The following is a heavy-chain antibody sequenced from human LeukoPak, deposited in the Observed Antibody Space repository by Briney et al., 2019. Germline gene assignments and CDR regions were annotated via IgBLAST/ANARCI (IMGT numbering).Heavy chain of an antibody. CDR3: ARCPQEIFDY. V-gene: IGHV3-23*01. CDR2: VTGGGGDT. Sequence: GGSLRLSCAASGFSFSSYAMSWVRQAPGKRLEWVSVVTGGGGDTYYADSVKGRFTISRDNSKNMLYLQMNSLRAEDAAVYFCARCPQEIFDYWGQGTLVTVSS. J-gene: IGHJ4*02. CDR1: GFSFSSYA.